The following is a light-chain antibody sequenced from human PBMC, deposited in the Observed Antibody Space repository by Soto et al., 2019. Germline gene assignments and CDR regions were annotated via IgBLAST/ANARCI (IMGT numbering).Light chain of an antibody. J-gene: IGLJ1*01. V-gene: IGLV1-40*01. CDR3: QSYDSSLSVYV. Sequence: QSVLTQPPSVSGAPGQRVTISCTGSSSNIGARFVVHWYQQLPGSAPKLLIYSNNNRPSGVPDRFSVSRSATSASLAITGLQAADEADYYCQSYDSSLSVYVFGTATKLTVL. CDR2: SNN. CDR1: SSNIGARFV.